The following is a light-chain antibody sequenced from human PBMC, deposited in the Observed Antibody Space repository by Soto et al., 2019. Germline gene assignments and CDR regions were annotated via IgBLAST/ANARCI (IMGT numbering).Light chain of an antibody. CDR2: AAS. CDR1: QTLSSGY. CDR3: QQHGTAPYT. J-gene: IGKJ2*01. Sequence: EIVLTQSPGTLSLSPGERATLSCRASQTLSSGYLAWYQQKPGQAPRILIYAASSRATGIPDRFSGSGSGTDFSLTISRLEPEDFAVYYCQQHGTAPYTFGQGTKVEIK. V-gene: IGKV3-20*01.